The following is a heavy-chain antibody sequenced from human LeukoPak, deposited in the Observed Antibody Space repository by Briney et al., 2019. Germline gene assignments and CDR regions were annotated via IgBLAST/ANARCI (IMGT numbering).Heavy chain of an antibody. V-gene: IGHV1-2*02. J-gene: IGHJ4*02. CDR3: AGDYGGNSSPFDY. CDR2: INPNSGGT. D-gene: IGHD4-23*01. Sequence: ASVKVSCKTSGYTFTGYYMHWVRQAPGQGLEWMGWINPNSGGTNYAQKFQGRVTMTRDTSISTAYMELSRLRSDDTAVYYCAGDYGGNSSPFDYWGQGTLVTVSS. CDR1: GYTFTGYY.